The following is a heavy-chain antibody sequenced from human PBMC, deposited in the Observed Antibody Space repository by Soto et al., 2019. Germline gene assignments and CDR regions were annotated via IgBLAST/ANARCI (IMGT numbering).Heavy chain of an antibody. CDR3: ASRRLGYCTGGTSPEF. Sequence: EVQLVESGGGLVKPGGSLRLSCAASGFTFSSFNMDWVRQAPGKGLEWVSSISITGNYKYYADSLKGRFTISRDNAQNLLFLQMDSLRPEDTAVYYCASRRLGYCTGGTSPEFWGQGTPVTVTS. V-gene: IGHV3-21*01. D-gene: IGHD2-8*02. J-gene: IGHJ4*02. CDR2: ISITGNYK. CDR1: GFTFSSFN.